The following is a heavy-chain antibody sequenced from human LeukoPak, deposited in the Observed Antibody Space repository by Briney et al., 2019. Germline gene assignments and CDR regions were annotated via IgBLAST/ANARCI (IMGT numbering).Heavy chain of an antibody. CDR2: IYTSGST. J-gene: IGHJ6*03. V-gene: IGHV4-4*09. D-gene: IGHD6-13*01. CDR3: ARRAAAKTYYYYYMDV. CDR1: GGSISSYY. Sequence: PSETLSLTCTVSGGSISSYYWSWIRQPPGKGLEGIGYIYTSGSTNYNPSLNTRVTISVATSKNQFSLKLSSVTAADTAVYYCARRAAAKTYYYYYMDVWGKGTTVTVSS.